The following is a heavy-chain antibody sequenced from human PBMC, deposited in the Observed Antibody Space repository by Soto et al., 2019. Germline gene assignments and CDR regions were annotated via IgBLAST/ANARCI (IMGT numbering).Heavy chain of an antibody. J-gene: IGHJ6*02. V-gene: IGHV1-3*01. Sequence: ASVKVSCKASGYTFTSYAMHWVRQAPGQRLEWMGWINAGNGNTKYSQKFQGRVTITRDTSASTAYMELSSLRSEDTAVYYCASSSGWGYYYYYGMDVWGQGTTVTVSS. CDR2: INAGNGNT. CDR3: ASSSGWGYYYYYGMDV. D-gene: IGHD3-10*01. CDR1: GYTFTSYA.